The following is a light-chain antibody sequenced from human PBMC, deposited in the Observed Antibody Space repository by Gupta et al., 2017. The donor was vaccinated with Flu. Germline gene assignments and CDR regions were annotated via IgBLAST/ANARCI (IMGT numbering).Light chain of an antibody. CDR3: CAYASSSFV. J-gene: IGLJ1*01. CDR2: DVT. V-gene: IGLV2-11*01. Sequence: QSVNISCTGTSSDVGGYNFVSWYRQHPGNALNFMIYDVTHRTSGVPDRFSGSKSDTTAALTISGLQAGDEDDYYYCAYASSSFVFGAGTKVTVL. CDR1: SSDVGGYNF.